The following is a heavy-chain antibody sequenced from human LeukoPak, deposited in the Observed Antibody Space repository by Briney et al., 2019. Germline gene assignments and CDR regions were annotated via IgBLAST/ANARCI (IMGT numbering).Heavy chain of an antibody. V-gene: IGHV4-59*11. J-gene: IGHJ5*02. CDR1: GGSMTTHH. CDR3: ASATRYNWFDP. Sequence: SETLSLTCTVSGGSMTTHHWNWIRQTPGKGLEWIGYVFDSGRTKENPSLKSRVTLSADTSKNQLSLRLSSVTAADTAVYYCASATRYNWFDPWGQGTLVTVSS. CDR2: VFDSGRT.